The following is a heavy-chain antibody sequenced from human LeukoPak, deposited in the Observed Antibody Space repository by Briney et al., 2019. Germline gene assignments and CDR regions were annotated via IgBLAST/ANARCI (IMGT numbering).Heavy chain of an antibody. J-gene: IGHJ4*02. CDR1: GGTFSIYA. CDR3: ARDPRGGYDWFDY. CDR2: IIPIFGTA. V-gene: IGHV1-69*06. Sequence: ASVKVSCKASGGTFSIYAISWVRQAPGQGLERMGGIIPIFGTADYAQKFQGRVTITADKSTSTAYMELSSLRSEDTAVYYCARDPRGGYDWFDYWGQGTLVTVSS. D-gene: IGHD5-12*01.